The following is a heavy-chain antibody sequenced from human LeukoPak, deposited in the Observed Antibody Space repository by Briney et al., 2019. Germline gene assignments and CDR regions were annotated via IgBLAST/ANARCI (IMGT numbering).Heavy chain of an antibody. D-gene: IGHD6-19*01. CDR3: ATSEYSSGWYATDY. V-gene: IGHV1-69-2*01. CDR2: VDPEDGET. J-gene: IGHJ4*02. CDR1: GYTFTDYY. Sequence: TVKISFKVSGYTFTDYYMHWVQQAPGKGLEWMVLVDPEDGETIYAEKFQGRVTITADTSTDTAYMELSSLRSEDTAVYYCATSEYSSGWYATDYWGQGTLVTVSS.